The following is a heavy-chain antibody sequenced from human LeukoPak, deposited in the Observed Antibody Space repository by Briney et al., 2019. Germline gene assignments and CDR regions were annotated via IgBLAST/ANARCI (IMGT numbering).Heavy chain of an antibody. CDR1: GGSISSSSYY. Sequence: PSETLSLTCTVSGGSISSSSYYWGWIRQPPGKGLEWIGSIYYSGSTYYNPSLKSRVTISVDTSKNQFSLKLSSVTAADTAVYYCVRHPYCGSTSCYADFWGQGTLVTVSS. CDR2: IYYSGST. V-gene: IGHV4-39*01. CDR3: VRHPYCGSTSCYADF. J-gene: IGHJ4*02. D-gene: IGHD2-2*01.